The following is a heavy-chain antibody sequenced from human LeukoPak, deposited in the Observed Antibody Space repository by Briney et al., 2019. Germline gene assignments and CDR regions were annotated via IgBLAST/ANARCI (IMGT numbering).Heavy chain of an antibody. D-gene: IGHD2-15*01. V-gene: IGHV2-5*02. J-gene: IGHJ3*02. CDR1: GFSLSTSGVG. CDR3: AHRAYCSGGSCYRNAFDI. CDR2: IYCDDDK. Sequence: SGPTLVNPTQTLTLTCTFSGFSLSTSGVGLGWIRQPPGKALECLALIYCDDDKRYSPSLKSRLTITKDTSRNQVVLTMPNMDPVDTATYYCAHRAYCSGGSCYRNAFDIWGQGTMVTVSS.